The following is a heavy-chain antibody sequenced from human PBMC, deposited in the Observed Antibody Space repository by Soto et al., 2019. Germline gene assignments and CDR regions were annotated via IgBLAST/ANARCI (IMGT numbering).Heavy chain of an antibody. D-gene: IGHD3-16*01. Sequence: QVQLQESGPGLVKPSQTLSLTCTVSGGSISSGGYYWSWIRQHPGKGLEWIGYIYYSGSTYYNPSLKSRVTISVATSKTQFSLKLSSVTAADTAVYYCARVGGPNWYFDLWGRGTLVTVSS. CDR3: ARVGGPNWYFDL. J-gene: IGHJ2*01. CDR2: IYYSGST. V-gene: IGHV4-31*03. CDR1: GGSISSGGYY.